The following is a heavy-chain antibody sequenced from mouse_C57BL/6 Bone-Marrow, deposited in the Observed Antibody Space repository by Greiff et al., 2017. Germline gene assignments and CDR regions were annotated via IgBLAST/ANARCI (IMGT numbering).Heavy chain of an antibody. Sequence: VKLVESGPGLVQPSQSLSITCTVSGFSLTSYGVHWVRQSPGKGLEWLGVIWRGGSTDYNAAFMSRLSITKDNSKSQVFFQMNSLQADDTAIYYCAIIYYGYSAVFAYCGQGTLVTVSA. CDR3: AIIYYGYSAVFAY. J-gene: IGHJ3*01. D-gene: IGHD2-3*01. CDR1: GFSLTSYG. CDR2: IWRGGST. V-gene: IGHV2-5*01.